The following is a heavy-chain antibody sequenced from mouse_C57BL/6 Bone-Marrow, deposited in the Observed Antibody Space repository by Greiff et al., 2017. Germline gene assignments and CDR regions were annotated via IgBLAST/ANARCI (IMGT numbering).Heavy chain of an antibody. V-gene: IGHV5-17*01. Sequence: EVQLVESGGGLVKPGGSLKLSCAASGFTFSDYGMHWVRQAPEKGLEWVAYISSGSSTIYYAATVKGRFTISRDNAKNTLFLQMTILRSEDTAMYYCASYYYGSSYEDYWGQGTTLTVSS. CDR1: GFTFSDYG. CDR3: ASYYYGSSYEDY. J-gene: IGHJ2*01. CDR2: ISSGSSTI. D-gene: IGHD1-1*01.